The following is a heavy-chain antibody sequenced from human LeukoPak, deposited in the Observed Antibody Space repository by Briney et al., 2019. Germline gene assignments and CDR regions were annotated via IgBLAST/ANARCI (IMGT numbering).Heavy chain of an antibody. CDR2: IYYSGST. CDR3: ARLPDIVVVVAAYTVDY. V-gene: IGHV4-39*01. J-gene: IGHJ4*02. Sequence: PSETLSLTCTVSGGSISSSSYYWGWIRQPPGKGLEWIGSIYYSGSTYYNPSLKSRVTISVDTSKNQFSLKLSSVTAADTAVYYCARLPDIVVVVAAYTVDYWGQGTLVTVSS. D-gene: IGHD2-15*01. CDR1: GGSISSSSYY.